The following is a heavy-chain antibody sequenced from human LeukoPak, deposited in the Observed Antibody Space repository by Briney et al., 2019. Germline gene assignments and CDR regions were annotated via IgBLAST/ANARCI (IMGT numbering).Heavy chain of an antibody. D-gene: IGHD3-3*01. CDR3: AKDEAYYDFWSSGRYYYYMDV. Sequence: GGSLRLACAASGFRFSSYAMSWVRQAPGKGLEWVSAISGSGVSTYYADSVKGRFTISRDNSKNMLYLQMNSLRVEDTAVYYCAKDEAYYDFWSSGRYYYYMDVWGEGTTVTVS. J-gene: IGHJ6*03. CDR2: ISGSGVST. CDR1: GFRFSSYA. V-gene: IGHV3-23*01.